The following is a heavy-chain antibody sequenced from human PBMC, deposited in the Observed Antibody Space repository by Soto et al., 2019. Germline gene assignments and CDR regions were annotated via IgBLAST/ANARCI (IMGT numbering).Heavy chain of an antibody. CDR3: AREGAYSSGWSTAYYMDV. J-gene: IGHJ6*03. Sequence: GGSLRLSCAASGFTFSSYWMHWVRQAPGKGLVWVSRINSDGSSTSYADSVKGRFTISRDNAKNTLYLQMNSLRAEDTAVYYCAREGAYSSGWSTAYYMDVWGKGTTVTVSS. CDR1: GFTFSSYW. V-gene: IGHV3-74*01. CDR2: INSDGSST. D-gene: IGHD6-19*01.